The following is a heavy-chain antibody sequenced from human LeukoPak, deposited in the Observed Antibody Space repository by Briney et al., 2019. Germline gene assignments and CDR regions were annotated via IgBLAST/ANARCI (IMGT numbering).Heavy chain of an antibody. CDR3: AKELVAAGPFDY. V-gene: IGHV3-9*01. D-gene: IGHD6-6*01. CDR1: GFTFDDYA. J-gene: IGHJ4*02. Sequence: PGGSLRLSCAASGFTFDDYAMHWVRQAPGKGLEWVSGISWNSGSIGYADSVKGRFTISRDNAKNSLYLQMNSLRAEDTALYYCAKELVAAGPFDYWGQGTLVTVSS. CDR2: ISWNSGSI.